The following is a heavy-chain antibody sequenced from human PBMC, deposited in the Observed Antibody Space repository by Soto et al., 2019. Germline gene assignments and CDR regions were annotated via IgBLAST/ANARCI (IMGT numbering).Heavy chain of an antibody. CDR1: GFTFSSYD. Sequence: GGPLRLSCAASGFTFSSYDMHWVRQATGKGLEWVSAIGTAGDTYYPGSVKGRFTISRENAKNSLYLQMNSLRAGDTAVYYCARGSFMGRITGTTAFDIWGQGTMVTVSS. J-gene: IGHJ3*02. CDR2: IGTAGDT. V-gene: IGHV3-13*01. D-gene: IGHD1-7*01. CDR3: ARGSFMGRITGTTAFDI.